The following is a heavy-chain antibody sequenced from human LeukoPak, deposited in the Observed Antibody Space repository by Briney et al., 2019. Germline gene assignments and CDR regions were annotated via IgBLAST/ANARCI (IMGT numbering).Heavy chain of an antibody. Sequence: PSETLSLTCAVSGGSISSGGYSWSWIRQPPGKGLEWIGYIYHSGSTYYNPSLKNRVTISVDGSKNQFSLKLSSVTAADTAVYYCAREGPWFDPWGQGTLVTVSS. V-gene: IGHV4-30-2*01. CDR3: AREGPWFDP. J-gene: IGHJ5*02. CDR2: IYHSGST. CDR1: GGSISSGGYS.